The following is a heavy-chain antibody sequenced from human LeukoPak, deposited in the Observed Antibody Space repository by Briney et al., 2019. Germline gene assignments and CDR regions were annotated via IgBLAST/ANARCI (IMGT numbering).Heavy chain of an antibody. D-gene: IGHD2/OR15-2a*01. Sequence: ASLKIPGKRSGYRFGTYWFGWVRQMPGKGLEWMGIIYPGDSDTRYSPSLRGQVTISADRSITTAYLQWSSLTASDTAMYYCASLNNSLDTFDIWGQGTMVTVSS. CDR2: IYPGDSDT. CDR1: GYRFGTYW. CDR3: ASLNNSLDTFDI. V-gene: IGHV5-51*01. J-gene: IGHJ3*02.